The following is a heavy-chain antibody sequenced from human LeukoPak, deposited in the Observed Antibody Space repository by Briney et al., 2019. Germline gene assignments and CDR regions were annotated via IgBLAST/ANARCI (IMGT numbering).Heavy chain of an antibody. Sequence: HPGGSLRLSCAASGFTFSSYWMHWVRQAPGKGLVWVSRINSDGSSTSYADSVKGRFTISRDNAKNTLYLQMNSLRAEDTAVFYCARAMYTSGWSIDYWGQGTLVIVSS. CDR3: ARAMYTSGWSIDY. V-gene: IGHV3-74*01. CDR1: GFTFSSYW. J-gene: IGHJ4*02. D-gene: IGHD6-19*01. CDR2: INSDGSST.